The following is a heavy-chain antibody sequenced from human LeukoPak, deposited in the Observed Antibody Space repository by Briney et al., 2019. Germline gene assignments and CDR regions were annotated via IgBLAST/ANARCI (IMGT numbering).Heavy chain of an antibody. CDR3: AKDRVFYGDYFDY. D-gene: IGHD4-17*01. CDR2: ISGSGGST. V-gene: IGHV3-23*01. J-gene: IGHJ4*02. Sequence: GGSLRLSCAAPGFTFSSYAMSWVRQAPGKGLEWVAAISGSGGSTYYADSVKGRFTISRDNSKNTLYLQMNSLRAEDTAVYYCAKDRVFYGDYFDYWGQGTLVTVSS. CDR1: GFTFSSYA.